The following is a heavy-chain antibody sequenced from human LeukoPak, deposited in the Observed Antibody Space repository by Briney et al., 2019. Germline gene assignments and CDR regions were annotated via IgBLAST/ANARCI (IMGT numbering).Heavy chain of an antibody. D-gene: IGHD2-2*02. CDR2: IYYSGST. CDR3: AREYRYCSSTSCYSSYYYMDV. Sequence: SETLSLTCTVSGGSISSHYWSWIRQPPGKGLEWIGYIYYSGSTNYNPSLKSRVTISVDTSKNQFSLKLSSVTAADTAVYYCAREYRYCSSTSCYSSYYYMDVWGKGTTVTVSS. V-gene: IGHV4-59*11. J-gene: IGHJ6*03. CDR1: GGSISSHY.